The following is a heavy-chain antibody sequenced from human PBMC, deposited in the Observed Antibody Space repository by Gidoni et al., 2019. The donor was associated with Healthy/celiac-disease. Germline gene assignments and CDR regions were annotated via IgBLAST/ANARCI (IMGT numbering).Heavy chain of an antibody. CDR2: INPSGGST. CDR3: ARDGGHRYCSGGSCYTALFNYGMDV. V-gene: IGHV1-46*01. CDR1: GSPFTSYY. Sequence: QVQLVQSGAEVKKPGPSVKVSCKASGSPFTSYYMTWVRQALGQGLGWMGIINPSGGSTSYEQKFQGRVTMTRDTSTSTVYMELSSLRSEDTAVYYCARDGGHRYCSGGSCYTALFNYGMDVWGQGTTVTVSS. D-gene: IGHD2-15*01. J-gene: IGHJ6*02.